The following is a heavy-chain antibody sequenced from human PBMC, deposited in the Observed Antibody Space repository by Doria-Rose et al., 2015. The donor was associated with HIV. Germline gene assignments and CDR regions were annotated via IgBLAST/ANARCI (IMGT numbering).Heavy chain of an antibody. CDR3: ARIKSSGWYHKYYFDF. V-gene: IGHV2-26*01. J-gene: IGHJ4*02. CDR1: GVSLSSPGMG. Sequence: QITLKESGPVLVKPTETLTLTCTVSGVSLSSPGMGVSWIRQPPGKALEWLANIFSDDARSYKTSLKGRLTISRGSSKSQVVLTMTDMDPVDTATYYCARIKSSGWYHKYYFDFWGQGTLVIVSA. CDR2: IFSDDAR. D-gene: IGHD6-13*01.